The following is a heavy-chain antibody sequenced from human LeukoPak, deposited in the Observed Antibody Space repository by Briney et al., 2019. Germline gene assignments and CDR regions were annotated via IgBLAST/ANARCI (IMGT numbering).Heavy chain of an antibody. J-gene: IGHJ6*03. Sequence: GGSLRLSCAASGYTFNSYWMSWVRQAPGKGLEWVANIKQDGSEKYYVDSVKGRFTISRDNAKNSLYLQMNSLRAEDTAVYYCARDSSSWLEGMDVWGKGTTVTVSS. CDR2: IKQDGSEK. CDR1: GYTFNSYW. CDR3: ARDSSSWLEGMDV. D-gene: IGHD6-13*01. V-gene: IGHV3-7*01.